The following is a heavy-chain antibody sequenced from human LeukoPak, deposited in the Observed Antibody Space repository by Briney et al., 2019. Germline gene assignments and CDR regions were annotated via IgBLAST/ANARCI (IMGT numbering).Heavy chain of an antibody. CDR2: ISAYNGNT. D-gene: IGHD2-21*02. V-gene: IGHV1-18*01. CDR1: GYTFTSYG. J-gene: IGHJ4*02. Sequence: ASVKVSCKASGYTFTSYGISWVRQAPGQGLEWMGWISAYNGNTNYAQKLQGRVTMTTDTSTSTAYMELRSLRSDDTAVYYCARAVYCGGDCYWVDYWGQGTLVTVSS. CDR3: ARAVYCGGDCYWVDY.